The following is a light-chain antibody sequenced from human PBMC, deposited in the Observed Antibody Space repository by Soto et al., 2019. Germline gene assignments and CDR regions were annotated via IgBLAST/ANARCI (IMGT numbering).Light chain of an antibody. V-gene: IGKV4-1*01. J-gene: IGKJ5*01. CDR1: ESVLYSSNNKNY. Sequence: DIVMTQSPDSLAVSLGARATINSKSSESVLYSSNNKNYLSWYLQKPGQSPQLLIYEVSTRVSGVPDRFSGSGSGTDFTLEISRVETDDVGIYYCMQSTHLPPTFGQGTRLEIK. CDR2: EVS. CDR3: MQSTHLPPT.